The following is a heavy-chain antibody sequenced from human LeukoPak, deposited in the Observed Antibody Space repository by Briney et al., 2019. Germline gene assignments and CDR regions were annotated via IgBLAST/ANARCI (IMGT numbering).Heavy chain of an antibody. CDR1: GFTLSSYD. Sequence: GGSLRLSCAASGFTLSSYDMTWVRQAPGKGLEWVSGISGTGGSTYYADSVKGRFTISRDNSKNTLYLQMNSLRAEDTAVYYCAKAFFDYYDSSGLDDYWGQGTLVTVSS. D-gene: IGHD3-22*01. CDR3: AKAFFDYYDSSGLDDY. V-gene: IGHV3-23*01. J-gene: IGHJ4*02. CDR2: ISGTGGST.